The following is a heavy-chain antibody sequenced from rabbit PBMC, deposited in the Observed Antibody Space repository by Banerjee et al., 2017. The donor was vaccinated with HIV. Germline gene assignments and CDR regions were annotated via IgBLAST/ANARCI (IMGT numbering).Heavy chain of an antibody. Sequence: QEQLVESGGGLVQPGGSLTLTCTASGFSFSNKYVMCWVRQAPGKGLEWIACINTSSGNTVYATWAKGRLTISKTSPTTVTLQMTSLTVADTATYLCAGSLVDNANLWGPGTLVTVS. V-gene: IGHV1S45*01. J-gene: IGHJ4*01. D-gene: IGHD1-1*01. CDR3: AGSLVDNANL. CDR2: INTSSGNT. CDR1: GFSFSNKYV.